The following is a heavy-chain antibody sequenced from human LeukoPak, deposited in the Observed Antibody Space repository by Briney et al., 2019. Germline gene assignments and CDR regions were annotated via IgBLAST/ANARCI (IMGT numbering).Heavy chain of an antibody. D-gene: IGHD2-21*01. V-gene: IGHV4-61*02. CDR2: IYTSGST. CDR1: GGSISSGSYY. J-gene: IGHJ4*02. CDR3: ARGTVGRTYCGGDCYSPIDY. Sequence: SETLSLTCTVSGGSISSGSYYWSWIRQPAGKGLEWIGRIYTSGSTNYNPSLKSRVTISVDTSKNQFSLKLSPVTAADTAVYYCARGTVGRTYCGGDCYSPIDYWGQGTLVTVSS.